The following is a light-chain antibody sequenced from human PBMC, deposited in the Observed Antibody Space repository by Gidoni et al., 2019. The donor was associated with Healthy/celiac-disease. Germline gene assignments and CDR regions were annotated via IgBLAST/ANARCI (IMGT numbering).Light chain of an antibody. CDR2: DAS. J-gene: IGKJ4*01. CDR3: QQYDNHPLT. V-gene: IGKV1-33*01. CDR1: QEISNY. Sequence: DIPITQSPSSLSASVGDRVTITCQATQEISNYLNWYQQKPGKAPKLLIYDASNLETGVPSRFSGSGSGTDFTFTISSLQPEDIATYYCQQYDNHPLTFGGGTKVGIK.